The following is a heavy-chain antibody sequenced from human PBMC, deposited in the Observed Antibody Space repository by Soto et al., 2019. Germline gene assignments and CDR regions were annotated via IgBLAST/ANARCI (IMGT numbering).Heavy chain of an antibody. CDR3: ASQEMASPKLFDY. CDR1: GCSISSSSYY. V-gene: IGHV4-39*07. CDR2: IYYSGST. D-gene: IGHD1-7*01. J-gene: IGHJ4*02. Sequence: SETLSLTCTVSGCSISSSSYYWGWIRQPPGKGLEWIGSIYYSGSTYYNPSLKSRVTISVDTSKNQFSLKLSSVTAADTAVYYCASQEMASPKLFDYWGQGTLVTVSS.